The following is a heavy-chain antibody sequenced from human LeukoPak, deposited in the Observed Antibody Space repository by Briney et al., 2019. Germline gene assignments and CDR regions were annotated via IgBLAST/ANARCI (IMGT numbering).Heavy chain of an antibody. CDR1: GFISDDYG. Sequence: AGGSLRLSCAASGFISDDYGMSWVRQAPGKWLEWVSGINWNAGSTGYADSVKGRFTISRDNAKNSLYLQMNSLRAEDTAVYYCAELGITMIGGVWGKGTTVTISS. D-gene: IGHD3-10*02. CDR2: INWNAGST. CDR3: AELGITMIGGV. J-gene: IGHJ6*04. V-gene: IGHV3-20*04.